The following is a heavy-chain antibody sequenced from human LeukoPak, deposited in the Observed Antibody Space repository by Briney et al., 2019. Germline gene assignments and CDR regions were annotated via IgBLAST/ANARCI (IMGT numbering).Heavy chain of an antibody. CDR2: SGNDGRA. CDR3: AKGAFYYGSGSYCMDV. D-gene: IGHD3-10*01. V-gene: IGHV3-23*01. J-gene: IGHJ6*04. Sequence: SGNDGRAYYADSVKGRFTISRDNSKNTLYLQLNSLRVEDTAVYYCAKGAFYYGSGSYCMDVWGKGTTVTVSS.